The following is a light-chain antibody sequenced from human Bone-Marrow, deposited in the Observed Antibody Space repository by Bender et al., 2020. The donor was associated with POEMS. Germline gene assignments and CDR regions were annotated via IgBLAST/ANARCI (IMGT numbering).Light chain of an antibody. CDR2: DVS. Sequence: QSALTQPASVSGSPGQSITISCTGTSSDVGAYNYVSWYQHLPGKAPKLIIYDVSNRPSGVSNRFSGSKSGNTASLTIPGLQADDEADYYCSSYAGRNNTIFGGGTKLTVL. CDR1: SSDVGAYNY. V-gene: IGLV2-14*03. J-gene: IGLJ2*01. CDR3: SSYAGRNNTI.